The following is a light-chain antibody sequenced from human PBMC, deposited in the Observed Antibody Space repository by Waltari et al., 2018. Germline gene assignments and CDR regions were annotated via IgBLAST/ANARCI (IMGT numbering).Light chain of an antibody. CDR2: KDS. Sequence: SYELTQPPSVSVSLGQTAKITCSGDVLANYSAHWYQQKPGQAPGLVIYKDSERPAGIPERFSGSSSGTTVTLTISGAQAEDEADYYCDSGDDNNDVFGSGTKLTVL. V-gene: IGLV3-27*01. CDR3: DSGDDNNDV. J-gene: IGLJ6*01. CDR1: VLANYS.